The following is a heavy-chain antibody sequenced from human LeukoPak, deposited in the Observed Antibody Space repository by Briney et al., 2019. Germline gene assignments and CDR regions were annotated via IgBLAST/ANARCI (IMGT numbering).Heavy chain of an antibody. J-gene: IGHJ4*02. CDR2: IYYSGST. Sequence: SETLSLTCTVSGGSISSGDYYWSWIRQPPGKGLEWIGYIYYSGSTYYNSSLKSRVTISVDTSKNQFSLKLSSVTAADTAVYYCAREPRTTVTTDYWGQGTLVTVSS. D-gene: IGHD4-17*01. V-gene: IGHV4-30-4*01. CDR3: AREPRTTVTTDY. CDR1: GGSISSGDYY.